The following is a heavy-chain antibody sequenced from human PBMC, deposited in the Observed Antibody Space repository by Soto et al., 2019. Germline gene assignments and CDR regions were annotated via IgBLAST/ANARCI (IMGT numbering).Heavy chain of an antibody. D-gene: IGHD2-21*02. V-gene: IGHV4-59*01. J-gene: IGHJ6*02. CDR2: VYYSGGA. CDR1: GGSISGYY. Sequence: SETLSLTCTVSGGSISGYYWSWIRQPPGKGLEWIGNVYYSGGAKYNPSVKRRVSISVDTSKNQFSLNLSSVTAADTAVYYCTRGGDGRMTTNPYYYYGMDVWGPGITVTVSS. CDR3: TRGGDGRMTTNPYYYYGMDV.